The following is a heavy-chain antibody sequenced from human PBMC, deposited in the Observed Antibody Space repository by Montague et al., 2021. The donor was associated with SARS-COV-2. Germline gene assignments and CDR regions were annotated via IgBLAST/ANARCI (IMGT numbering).Heavy chain of an antibody. CDR3: ASHPVGQQLCT. D-gene: IGHD1-1*01. CDR1: GGSLGSGYW. J-gene: IGHJ5*02. Sequence: SETLSLTCAVSGGSLGSGYWRWWVRHSAGKVLGSRADNHNTGGSNNNSSPVSRVTIFLEHSKNHLTLTLSSMTAADTAMYYCASHPVGQQLCTWGQGTLVTVSA. V-gene: IGHV4-4*02. CDR2: NHNTGGS.